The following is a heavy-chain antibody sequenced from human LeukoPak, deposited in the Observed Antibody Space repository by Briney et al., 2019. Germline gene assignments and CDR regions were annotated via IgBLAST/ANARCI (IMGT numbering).Heavy chain of an antibody. CDR3: AKDPFDSSGYYPAFWYY. CDR2: FNPEDGET. J-gene: IGHJ4*02. V-gene: IGHV1-24*01. CDR1: GYTLTDLS. D-gene: IGHD3-22*01. Sequence: ASVKVSCKVSGYTLTDLSMHWVRQAPGKGLEWMGGFNPEDGETIYAQKFQGRVTMTEDTSTDTAYMELSSLRSEDTAVYYCAKDPFDSSGYYPAFWYYWGQGTLVTVSS.